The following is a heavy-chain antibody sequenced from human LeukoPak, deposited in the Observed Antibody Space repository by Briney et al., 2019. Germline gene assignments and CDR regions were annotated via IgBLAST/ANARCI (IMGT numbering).Heavy chain of an antibody. J-gene: IGHJ4*02. CDR3: ARDGGVGDGSDY. D-gene: IGHD4-17*01. CDR2: INSSSSYI. CDR1: GFIYSSYS. V-gene: IGHV3-21*01. Sequence: PGGSVRLSCASSGFIYSSYSMNGVRQAPGKGLEGVSSINSSSSYIHYADSVKGRFTISSDNPKNSLYLPTNRLRDEYRAVYFLARDGGVGDGSDYWGQGTLVTVSS.